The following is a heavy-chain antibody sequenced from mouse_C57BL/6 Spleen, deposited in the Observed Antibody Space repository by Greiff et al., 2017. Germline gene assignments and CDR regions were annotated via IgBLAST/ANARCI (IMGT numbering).Heavy chain of an antibody. D-gene: IGHD1-1*01. CDR1: GYAFRSYW. V-gene: IGHV1-80*01. CDR2: IYPGDGDT. J-gene: IGHJ2*01. Sequence: VQLQQSGAELVKPGASVKISCKASGYAFRSYWMNWVKQRPGKGLEWIGQIYPGDGDTNYNGKFKGKATLTADKSSITAYMQLSSLTSEDSAVYVCARSLYYYYFDYWGQGTTLTVSS. CDR3: ARSLYYYYFDY.